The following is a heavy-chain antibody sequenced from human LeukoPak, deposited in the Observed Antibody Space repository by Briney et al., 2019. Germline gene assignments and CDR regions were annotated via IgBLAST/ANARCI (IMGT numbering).Heavy chain of an antibody. V-gene: IGHV3-21*01. CDR3: ARTITGSYYYYYMDV. D-gene: IGHD5-24*01. J-gene: IGHJ6*03. Sequence: GGSLRLSCAASGFTFSSYSMNWVRQAPGKGLEWVSSISSSSSYIYYADSVKGRFTISRDNAKNSLYLQMNSLRAEDTAAYYCARTITGSYYYYYMDVWGKGTTVTVSS. CDR2: ISSSSSYI. CDR1: GFTFSSYS.